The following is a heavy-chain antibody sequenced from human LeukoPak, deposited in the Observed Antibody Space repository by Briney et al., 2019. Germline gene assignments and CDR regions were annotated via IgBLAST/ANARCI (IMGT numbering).Heavy chain of an antibody. CDR1: GGSISSYY. Sequence: SETLSLTCVVSGGSISSYYWTWIRQPPGKGLEWIGHISYSGSTNYNPSLKSRVTISVDTSKNQFSLKLSSVTAADTAVYYCARGGTTVTPGLLWFDPWGQGTLVTVSS. CDR2: ISYSGST. D-gene: IGHD4-17*01. CDR3: ARGGTTVTPGLLWFDP. V-gene: IGHV4-59*01. J-gene: IGHJ5*02.